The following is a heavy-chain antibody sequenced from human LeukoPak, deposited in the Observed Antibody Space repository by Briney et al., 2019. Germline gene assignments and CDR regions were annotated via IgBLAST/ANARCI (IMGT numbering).Heavy chain of an antibody. Sequence: SETLSLTCAVYGGTVSANDGSCIRQPPGKGLEWVGEINHSGTTNYNASLKSRVSISIDTSKNQFSLKVRSVTAADTGVYYCASSRGYSSSLWYYYQHVSGQRNTVTVSS. D-gene: IGHD6-13*01. CDR1: GGTVSAND. V-gene: IGHV4-34*01. CDR3: ASSRGYSSSLWYYYQHV. CDR2: INHSGTT. J-gene: IGHJ6*01.